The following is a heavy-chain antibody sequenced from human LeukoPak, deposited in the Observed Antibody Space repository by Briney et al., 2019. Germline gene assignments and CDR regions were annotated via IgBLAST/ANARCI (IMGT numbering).Heavy chain of an antibody. J-gene: IGHJ6*02. Sequence: SQTLSLTCTVSGGSISSGDYYWSWIRQPPGKGLEWIGYIYYSGSTYYNPSLKSRVTISVDTSKNQFSLKLSSVTAADTAVYYRARDYGDYGHYYYYGMDVWGQGTTVTVSS. D-gene: IGHD4-17*01. CDR3: ARDYGDYGHYYYYGMDV. CDR2: IYYSGST. V-gene: IGHV4-30-4*01. CDR1: GGSISSGDYY.